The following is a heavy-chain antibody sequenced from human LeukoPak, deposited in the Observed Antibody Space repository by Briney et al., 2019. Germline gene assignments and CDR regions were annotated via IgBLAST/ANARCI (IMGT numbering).Heavy chain of an antibody. D-gene: IGHD5-12*01. V-gene: IGHV4-39*01. Sequence: PSETLSLTCTVSGVSISSSSYYWGWIRQPPGKGLEWIGSIYYSGSTYYNPSLKSRVTISVDTSKNQFSLKLSSVTAADTAVYYCASSLGLYGYAFDYWGQGTLVTVSS. CDR1: GVSISSSSYY. CDR2: IYYSGST. J-gene: IGHJ4*02. CDR3: ASSLGLYGYAFDY.